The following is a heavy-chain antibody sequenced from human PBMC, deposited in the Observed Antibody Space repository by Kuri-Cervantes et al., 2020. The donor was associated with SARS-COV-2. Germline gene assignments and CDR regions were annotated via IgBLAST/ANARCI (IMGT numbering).Heavy chain of an antibody. CDR3: ARLDSSGYYHTYYYYGMDV. CDR1: RFTFTSSA. D-gene: IGHD3-22*01. J-gene: IGHJ6*02. V-gene: IGHV1-58*01. Sequence: SVKVSCKASRFTFTSSAVQWVRQARGQRLEWIGWIVVGSGNTGYAQKFQGRVTMTRNTSISTAYLQWSSLKASDTAMYYCARLDSSGYYHTYYYYGMDVWGQGTTVTVSS. CDR2: IVVGSGNT.